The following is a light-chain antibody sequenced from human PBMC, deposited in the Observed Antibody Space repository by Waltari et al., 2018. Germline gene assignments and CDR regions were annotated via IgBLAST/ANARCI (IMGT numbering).Light chain of an antibody. CDR3: GTWDNSLYV. CDR2: GND. V-gene: IGLV1-51*01. Sequence: QSVLTQPPSVSAAPGQKVTISCSASNSNIGNNHVSWYQPIPGAVPKVLIYGNDPRPTGVPDRFSGSRAGTSATLAITGLQTEDEADYYCGTWDNSLYVFGSGTRVTVL. CDR1: NSNIGNNH. J-gene: IGLJ1*01.